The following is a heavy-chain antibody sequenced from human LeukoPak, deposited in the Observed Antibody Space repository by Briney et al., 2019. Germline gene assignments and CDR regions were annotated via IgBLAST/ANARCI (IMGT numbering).Heavy chain of an antibody. J-gene: IGHJ3*02. CDR2: IIPIFGTA. D-gene: IGHD6-13*01. CDR3: ARWAPEQQLVLGAFDI. CDR1: GGTFSSYA. V-gene: IGHV1-69*06. Sequence: SVKVSCKASGGTFSSYAISWVRQAPGQGLEWMGGIIPIFGTANYAQKFQGRVTITADKSTSTAYMELSSLRSEDTAVYYCARWAPEQQLVLGAFDIWGLGTMVTVSS.